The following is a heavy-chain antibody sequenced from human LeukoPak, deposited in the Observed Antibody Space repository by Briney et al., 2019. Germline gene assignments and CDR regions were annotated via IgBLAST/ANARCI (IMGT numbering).Heavy chain of an antibody. Sequence: GGSLRLSCAASGFSFSTYWMSWVRQAPGKGLEWVANIKQDGSEKYYVDSVMGRFTISRDNAKNSLYLQMNSLRAEDTAVYYCARGNYDYGWGNFRKGSFDNWGQGSLVTVSS. CDR1: GFSFSTYW. CDR3: ARGNYDYGWGNFRKGSFDN. J-gene: IGHJ4*02. D-gene: IGHD3-16*01. V-gene: IGHV3-7*01. CDR2: IKQDGSEK.